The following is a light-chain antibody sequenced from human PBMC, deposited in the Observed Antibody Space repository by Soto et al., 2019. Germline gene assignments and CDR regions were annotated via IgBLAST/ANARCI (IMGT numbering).Light chain of an antibody. Sequence: TQSPATLSLSPGQRATLSCRASQSVGSSLAWYQQKPGQVPRLLIYDASNRATGIPARFSGSGSGTDFTLTISSLESEDFAVYYCQQRTRWTLLWTFGGGTRVEIK. V-gene: IGKV3-11*01. J-gene: IGKJ4*01. CDR3: QQRTRWTLLWT. CDR2: DAS. CDR1: QSVGSS.